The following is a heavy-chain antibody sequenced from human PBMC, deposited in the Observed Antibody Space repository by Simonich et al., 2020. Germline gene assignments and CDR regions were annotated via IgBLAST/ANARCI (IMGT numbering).Heavy chain of an antibody. J-gene: IGHJ4*02. CDR2: IKQDESEK. V-gene: IGHV3-7*01. CDR3: ARDREVYGSGSYYNY. Sequence: EVQLVESGGGLVQPGWSLRLSCAASGFTFSSYWMSWVRQAPGKGLEWVANIKQDESEKYYVDSWKGRFTISRDNAKNSLYLQMNSLRAEDTAVYYCARDREVYGSGSYYNYWGQGTLVTVSS. CDR1: GFTFSSYW. D-gene: IGHD3-10*01.